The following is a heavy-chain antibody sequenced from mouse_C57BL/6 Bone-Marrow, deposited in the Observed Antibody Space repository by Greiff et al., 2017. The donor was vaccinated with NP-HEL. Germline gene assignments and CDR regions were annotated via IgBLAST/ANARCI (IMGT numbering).Heavy chain of an antibody. CDR3: ARFPFAY. J-gene: IGHJ3*01. Sequence: VQLQQSGPGLVQPSQSLSITCTVSGFSLTSYGVHWVRQSPGKGLEWLGVIWSGGSTDYNAAFISRLSISKDNSKSQVFFKMNSLQADDTAIYYCARFPFAYWGQGTLVTVSA. CDR1: GFSLTSYG. V-gene: IGHV2-2*01. CDR2: IWSGGST.